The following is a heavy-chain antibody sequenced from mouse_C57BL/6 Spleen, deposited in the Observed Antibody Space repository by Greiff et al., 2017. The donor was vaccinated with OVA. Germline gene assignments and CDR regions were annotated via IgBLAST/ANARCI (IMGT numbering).Heavy chain of an antibody. CDR3: ARGPYLGTTVVADY. D-gene: IGHD1-1*01. CDR1: GFNINNTY. J-gene: IGHJ2*01. CDR2: IDPANGNT. Sequence: EVQLQQSVAELVRPGASVKLSCTASGFNINNTYMHWVKQRPEQGLEWIGRIDPANGNTKYAPKFQGKATITADTASNTAYLQISSLTSEDTAIYYCARGPYLGTTVVADYWGQGTTLTVSS. V-gene: IGHV14-3*01.